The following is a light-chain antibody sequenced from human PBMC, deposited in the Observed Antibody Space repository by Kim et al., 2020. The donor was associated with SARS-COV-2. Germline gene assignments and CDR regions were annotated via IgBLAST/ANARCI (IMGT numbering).Light chain of an antibody. Sequence: VTPGEPASISCRSSQSLLHSNGYKYLDWYLQKPGQSPQLLIYLGSNRASGVPDRFSGSGSNTDFTLKISRVEAEDVGVYYCASGTFGQGTKVDIK. CDR3: ASGT. J-gene: IGKJ2*02. V-gene: IGKV2-28*01. CDR2: LGS. CDR1: QSLLHSNGYKY.